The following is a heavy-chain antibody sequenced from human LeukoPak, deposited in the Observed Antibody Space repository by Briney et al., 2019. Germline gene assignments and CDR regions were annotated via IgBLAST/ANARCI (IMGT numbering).Heavy chain of an antibody. D-gene: IGHD3-22*01. CDR1: GFTFTSSA. CDR3: ARGDYDSSGYVDY. CDR2: IVVGSGNT. J-gene: IGHJ4*02. Sequence: ASVKVSCKASGFTFTSSAVQWVRQARGQRLEWIGWIVVGSGNTNYAQKFQGRVTMTRDTSTSTVYMELSSLRSEDTAVYYCARGDYDSSGYVDYWGQGTLVTVSS. V-gene: IGHV1-58*01.